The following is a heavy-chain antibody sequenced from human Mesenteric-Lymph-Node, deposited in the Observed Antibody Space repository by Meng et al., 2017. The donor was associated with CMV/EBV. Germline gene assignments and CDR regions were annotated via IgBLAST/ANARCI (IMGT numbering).Heavy chain of an antibody. Sequence: GGSLRLSCAASGFTFSDYYMSWIRQAPGKGLEWVSYISSSGSTIYYADSVKGRFTISRDNSKNTLYLQMNSLRAEDTAVYYCASEYSSSWQYYFDYWGQGTLVTVSS. V-gene: IGHV3-11*04. CDR3: ASEYSSSWQYYFDY. CDR2: ISSSGSTI. D-gene: IGHD6-13*01. J-gene: IGHJ4*02. CDR1: GFTFSDYY.